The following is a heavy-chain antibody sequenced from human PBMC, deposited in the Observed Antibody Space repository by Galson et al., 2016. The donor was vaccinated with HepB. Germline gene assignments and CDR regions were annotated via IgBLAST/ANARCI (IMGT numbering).Heavy chain of an antibody. V-gene: IGHV3-33*01. Sequence: SLRLSCATSRFTLTTYAIHWVRQAPGKGLEWLAVIWFDGINKFYADSVKGRFTISRDDSKNTVYLKMNSLRVEDTAVYYCARSPPPATPTAGSLDIWGQGTVLTVSS. CDR1: RFTLTTYA. CDR3: ARSPPPATPTAGSLDI. J-gene: IGHJ3*02. CDR2: IWFDGINK.